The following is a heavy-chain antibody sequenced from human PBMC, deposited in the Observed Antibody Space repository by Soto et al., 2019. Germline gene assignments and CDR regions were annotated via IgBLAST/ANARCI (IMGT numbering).Heavy chain of an antibody. CDR2: IYHSGST. V-gene: IGHV4-4*02. Sequence: QVQLQESGPGLVKPSGTLSLTCAVSGGSISSSNWWSWVRQPPGKGLEWIGEIYHSGSTNYNPSPQGRVTIPVNKSKNQFPLKLTPVTAPDEAVYYWARQAGAPPPNWFDPWGQGTLVTVSS. CDR3: ARQAGAPPPNWFDP. J-gene: IGHJ5*02. CDR1: GGSISSSNW.